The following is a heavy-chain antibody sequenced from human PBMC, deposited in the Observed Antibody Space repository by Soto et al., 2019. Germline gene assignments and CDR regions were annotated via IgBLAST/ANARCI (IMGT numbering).Heavy chain of an antibody. CDR2: ISVTGGST. CDR1: GYTFSTYA. D-gene: IGHD6-13*01. V-gene: IGHV3-23*01. J-gene: IGHJ4*02. Sequence: EVHLLESGGGLVQPGGSLRLSCAASGYTFSTYAMSWVRQAPGMGLEWVSAISVTGGSTYYADSVRGRFTISRDNSKNTLSLQMTSLRAEDTAVYYCAKATYSNVYNFDYWGQGTPVTVSS. CDR3: AKATYSNVYNFDY.